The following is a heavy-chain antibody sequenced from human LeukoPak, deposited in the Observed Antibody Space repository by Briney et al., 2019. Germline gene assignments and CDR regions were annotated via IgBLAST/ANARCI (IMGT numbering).Heavy chain of an antibody. CDR1: GGSFNGYY. V-gene: IGHV4-34*01. CDR2: INHSGST. Sequence: PSETLSLTCAVYGGSFNGYYWSWIRQPPEKGLEWIGEINHSGSTNYNPSLKRRVTISVDTSKNQFSLKLSSVTAADTAVYYCARGGIRNRHYYYYMDVWGKGTTVTVSS. CDR3: ARGGIRNRHYYYYMDV. D-gene: IGHD1-14*01. J-gene: IGHJ6*03.